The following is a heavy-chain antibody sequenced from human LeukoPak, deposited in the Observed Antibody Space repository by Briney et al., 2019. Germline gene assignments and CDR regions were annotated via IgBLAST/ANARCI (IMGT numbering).Heavy chain of an antibody. CDR3: VRDGQGSTPLDY. CDR1: GFTFSSHW. J-gene: IGHJ4*02. CDR2: ISSDGSRP. V-gene: IGHV3-74*01. Sequence: QPGGSLRLSCAASGFTFSSHWMHWVRQAPGKGLVWVSGISSDGSRPRYADSVNGRFTISRDNAKNTLYLQMSSLRAEDTAVYFCVRDGQGSTPLDYWGQGTLVTVSS. D-gene: IGHD1-26*01.